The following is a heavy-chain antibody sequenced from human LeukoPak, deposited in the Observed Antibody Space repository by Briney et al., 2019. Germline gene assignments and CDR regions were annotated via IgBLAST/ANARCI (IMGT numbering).Heavy chain of an antibody. CDR2: ISSSSSYI. Sequence: PGGSLRLSCAASEFTFSSYSMNWVRQAPGKGPEWVSSISSSSSYIYYADTVKGRFTISRDNAKNSLYLQMNSLRAEDTAVYYCARESPFDYWGQGTLVTVSS. V-gene: IGHV3-21*01. CDR1: EFTFSSYS. CDR3: ARESPFDY. J-gene: IGHJ4*02.